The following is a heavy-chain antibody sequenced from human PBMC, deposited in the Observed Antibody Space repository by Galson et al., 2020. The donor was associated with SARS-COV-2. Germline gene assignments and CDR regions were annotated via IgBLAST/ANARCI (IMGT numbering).Heavy chain of an antibody. Sequence: GESQKISCAASGFTFSNYVMHWVHQAPGKGPEWVAVISSDGSNSFYSDSLNGRFTISRDNSKSTLYLQMNSPRAEDTAVYYCARGGEWELAYYFDYWGQGTLVTVSS. J-gene: IGHJ4*02. V-gene: IGHV3-30-3*01. CDR2: ISSDGSNS. D-gene: IGHD1-26*01. CDR3: ARGGEWELAYYFDY. CDR1: GFTFSNYV.